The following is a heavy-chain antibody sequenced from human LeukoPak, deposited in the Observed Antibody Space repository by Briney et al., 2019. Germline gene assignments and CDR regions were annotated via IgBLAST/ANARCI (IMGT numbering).Heavy chain of an antibody. Sequence: GTSLRLSCATSGFNFGHYGFHWVRQAPGKGLEWVAVIWSDATKTDYGDSKTDYADSVKGRFTVSRDNSKTTVNLQMNSLRDEDTAVYYCTRDDDTSSYFGRLSWGQGTLVTVSS. D-gene: IGHD3-9*01. J-gene: IGHJ5*02. CDR3: TRDDDTSSYFGRLS. CDR2: IWSDATKTDYGDSKT. V-gene: IGHV3-33*01. CDR1: GFNFGHYG.